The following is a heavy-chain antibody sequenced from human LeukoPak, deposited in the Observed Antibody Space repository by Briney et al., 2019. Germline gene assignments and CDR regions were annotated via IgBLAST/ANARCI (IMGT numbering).Heavy chain of an antibody. CDR2: IIPILGIA. V-gene: IGHV1-69*04. CDR3: ASSYYYGSGSYYFDY. D-gene: IGHD3-10*01. J-gene: IGHJ4*02. CDR1: GGTFSSYA. Sequence: GASVKVSCKASGGTFSSYATSWVRQAPGRGLEWMGRIIPILGIANYAQKFQGRVTITADKSTSTAYMELSSLRSEDTAVYYCASSYYYGSGSYYFDYWGQGTLVTVSS.